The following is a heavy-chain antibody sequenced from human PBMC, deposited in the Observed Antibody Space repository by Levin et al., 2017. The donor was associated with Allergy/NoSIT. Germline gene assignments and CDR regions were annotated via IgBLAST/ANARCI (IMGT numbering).Heavy chain of an antibody. V-gene: IGHV1-18*01. CDR3: ARDLAHCGGDCFYDTFDI. Sequence: GASVKVSCKASGYSFSTYGISWVRQAPGQGLEWMGWISPYNGDTNYAQNLQGRVTMTTDTSTGTVYMELRSLRSDDTAVYYCARDLAHCGGDCFYDTFDIWGQGTMVTGSS. D-gene: IGHD2-21*02. CDR1: GYSFSTYG. CDR2: ISPYNGDT. J-gene: IGHJ3*02.